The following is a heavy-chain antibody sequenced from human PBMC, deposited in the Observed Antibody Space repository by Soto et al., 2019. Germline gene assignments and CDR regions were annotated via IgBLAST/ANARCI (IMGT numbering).Heavy chain of an antibody. D-gene: IGHD6-13*01. J-gene: IGHJ1*01. CDR2: IIPILGIA. CDR3: ARSVAAAGTGYFQH. Sequence: QVQLVQSGAEVKKPGSSVKVSCKASGGTFSSYTISWVRQAPGQGLEWMGRIIPILGIANYAQKFQGRVTITAVKSTSTAYMELSSLRSEDTAVYYCARSVAAAGTGYFQHWGQGTLVTVSS. V-gene: IGHV1-69*02. CDR1: GGTFSSYT.